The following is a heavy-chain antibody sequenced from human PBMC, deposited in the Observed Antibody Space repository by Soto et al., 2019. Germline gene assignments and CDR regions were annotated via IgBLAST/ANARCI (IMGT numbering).Heavy chain of an antibody. CDR1: GFTFSSYW. CDR2: INSDGSST. Sequence: GGSLRLSCAASGFTFSSYWMHWVRQAPGKGLVWVSRINSDGSSTSYADSVKGRFTISRDNAKNTLYLQMNSLRAEDTAVYYCASLVPEYGDYDAFDIWGQGTMVTVSS. V-gene: IGHV3-74*01. D-gene: IGHD4-17*01. J-gene: IGHJ3*02. CDR3: ASLVPEYGDYDAFDI.